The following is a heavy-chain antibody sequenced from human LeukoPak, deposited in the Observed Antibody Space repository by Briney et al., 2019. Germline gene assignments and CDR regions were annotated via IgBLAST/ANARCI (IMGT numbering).Heavy chain of an antibody. CDR3: ARVMDCSSTSCYYGSYGMDV. V-gene: IGHV4-59*01. D-gene: IGHD2-2*01. CDR1: GGSISSYY. J-gene: IGHJ6*02. Sequence: SETLSLTCTVSGGSISSYYWSWIRQPPGKGLEWIGYIYYSGSTNYNPSLKSRVTISVDTSKNQFSLKLSSVTAADTAVYYCARVMDCSSTSCYYGSYGMDVWGQGTTVTVSS. CDR2: IYYSGST.